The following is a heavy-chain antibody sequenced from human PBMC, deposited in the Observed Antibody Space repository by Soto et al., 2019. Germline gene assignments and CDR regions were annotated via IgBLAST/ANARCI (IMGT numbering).Heavy chain of an antibody. J-gene: IGHJ4*02. V-gene: IGHV3-33*01. D-gene: IGHD3-9*01. CDR3: ARDPLHYDILTGYSPSYFDF. Sequence: GSLRLSCAASGFTFSDYGMHWVRQAPGKGLEWVAVIWYDGSNKYYADSVKGRFTISRDNSKNTLYLQMNSLRAEDTAVYYCARDPLHYDILTGYSPSYFDFWGQGTLVTVSS. CDR1: GFTFSDYG. CDR2: IWYDGSNK.